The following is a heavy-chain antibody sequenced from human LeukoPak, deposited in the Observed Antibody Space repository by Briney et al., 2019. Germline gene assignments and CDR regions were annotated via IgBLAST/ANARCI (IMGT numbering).Heavy chain of an antibody. CDR2: IYYSGST. D-gene: IGHD3-9*01. CDR3: ARDIPTGYHDY. Sequence: PSETLSLTCSVSGGSISSSSNYYWGWIRQPPGKGLEWIGSIYYSGSTYYNTSLKSRVTISVDTSKSQFSLKLSSVTAADTAVYYCARDIPTGYHDYWGQGTLVTVSS. CDR1: GGSISSSSNYY. V-gene: IGHV4-39*07. J-gene: IGHJ4*02.